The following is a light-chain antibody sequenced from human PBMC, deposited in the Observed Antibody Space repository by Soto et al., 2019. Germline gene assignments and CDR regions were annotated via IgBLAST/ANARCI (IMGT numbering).Light chain of an antibody. J-gene: IGLJ3*02. CDR2: EVS. Sequence: QSALTQPASVSGSPGQSITISCTGTSSDVGGYNYVSWYQQHPGRAPKLMIYEVSNRPSGVSNRFSGSKSGNTASLTISGLQAEDEADYYCSSYTRSSKLGVFGGGTQVTVL. CDR1: SSDVGGYNY. CDR3: SSYTRSSKLGV. V-gene: IGLV2-14*01.